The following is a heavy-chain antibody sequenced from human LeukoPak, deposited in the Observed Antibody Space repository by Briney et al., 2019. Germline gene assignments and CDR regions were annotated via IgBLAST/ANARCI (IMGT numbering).Heavy chain of an antibody. D-gene: IGHD1-26*01. CDR1: GYTLTELS. J-gene: IGHJ4*02. Sequence: ASVKVSCKVSGYTLTELSMHWVRQAPGKGLEWMGDFDPEDGETIYAQKFQGRVTMTEDTSTDTAYMELSSLRSEDTAVYYCATASRDSGRTQYYFDYWGQGTLVTVSS. V-gene: IGHV1-24*01. CDR3: ATASRDSGRTQYYFDY. CDR2: FDPEDGET.